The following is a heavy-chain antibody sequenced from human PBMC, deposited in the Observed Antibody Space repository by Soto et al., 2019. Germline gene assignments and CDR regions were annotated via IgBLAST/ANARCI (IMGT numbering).Heavy chain of an antibody. V-gene: IGHV1-2*04. Sequence: QVQLVQSGAEVKKPGASVKVSCKASGYTFTGYYMHWVRQAPGQGLEWMGWINPNSGGTNYAQKFQGWVTMTRDTSISTAYMELSRLRSDDTAVYYCARETKFSGNYGYYFDYWGQGTLVTVSS. CDR2: INPNSGGT. J-gene: IGHJ4*02. D-gene: IGHD1-26*01. CDR3: ARETKFSGNYGYYFDY. CDR1: GYTFTGYY.